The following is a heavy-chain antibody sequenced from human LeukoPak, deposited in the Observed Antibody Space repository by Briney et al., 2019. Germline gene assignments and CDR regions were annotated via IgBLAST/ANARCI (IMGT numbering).Heavy chain of an antibody. CDR2: INHSGST. CDR1: GGSFSGYY. V-gene: IGHV4-34*01. CDR3: ARRPVGSSLRIAAACEDY. J-gene: IGHJ4*02. Sequence: SETLSLTCAVYGGSFSGYYWSWIRQPPGKGLEWIGEINHSGSTNYNPSLKGRVTISVDTSKNQFSLKLSSVTAADTAVYYCARRPVGSSLRIAAACEDYWGQGTLVTVSS. D-gene: IGHD6-13*01.